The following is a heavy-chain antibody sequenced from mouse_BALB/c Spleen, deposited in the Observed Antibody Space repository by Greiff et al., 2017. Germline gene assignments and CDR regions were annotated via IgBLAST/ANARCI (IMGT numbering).Heavy chain of an antibody. CDR2: IDPENGDT. CDR3: NANYDDEGWFAY. V-gene: IGHV14-4*02. D-gene: IGHD2-4*01. J-gene: IGHJ3*01. CDR1: GFNIKDYY. Sequence: EVQLQQSGAELVRSGASVKLSCTASGFNIKDYYMHWVKQRPEQGLEWIGWIDPENGDTEYAPKFQGKATMTADTSSNTAYLQLSSLTSEDTAVYYGNANYDDEGWFAYWGQGTLVTVSA.